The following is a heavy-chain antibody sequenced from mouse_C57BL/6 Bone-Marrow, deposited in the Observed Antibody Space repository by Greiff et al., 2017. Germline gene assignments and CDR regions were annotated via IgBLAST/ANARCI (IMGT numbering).Heavy chain of an antibody. CDR2: IYPSVSET. D-gene: IGHD2-3*01. CDR1: GYTFTSYW. Sequence: QFQLQQPGAELVRPGSSVKLSCKASGYTFTSYWMDWVKQRPGQGLEWIGNIYPSVSETHYNQKFKDKATLTVDKSSSTAYMQLSSLTSEASAAFFGARGDGYSAGDWGQATTLTVSS. V-gene: IGHV1-61*01. CDR3: ARGDGYSAGD. J-gene: IGHJ2*01.